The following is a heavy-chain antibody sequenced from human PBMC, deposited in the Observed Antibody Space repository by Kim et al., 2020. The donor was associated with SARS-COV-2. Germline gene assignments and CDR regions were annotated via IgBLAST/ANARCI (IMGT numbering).Heavy chain of an antibody. V-gene: IGHV3-74*01. D-gene: IGHD2-15*01. CDR3: GRGGLVGASDY. CDR2: FNFYFTTT. CDR1: GFALSNSW. Sequence: GGSLRLSCVASGFALSNSWMHWVLQAPVNVLDFFSLFNFYFTTTTYSYSFNVLFTISRDNAKNTVFLQMNSLRTEDTAVYYCGRGGLVGASDYWGQGTMVTVTS. J-gene: IGHJ4*02.